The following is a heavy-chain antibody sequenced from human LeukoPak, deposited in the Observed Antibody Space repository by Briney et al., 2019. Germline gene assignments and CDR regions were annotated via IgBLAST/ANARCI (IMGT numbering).Heavy chain of an antibody. D-gene: IGHD5-18*01. V-gene: IGHV4-4*07. Sequence: SETLSLTCTVSGGSISRYYWSWIRQPARKGLEWIGRIYTSGSTNYNPSLKSRVTMTVDTSKNQFSLKLSSVTAADTAVYYCARERVDTAMVAAFDYWGQGTLVTVSS. CDR2: IYTSGST. CDR3: ARERVDTAMVAAFDY. J-gene: IGHJ4*02. CDR1: GGSISRYY.